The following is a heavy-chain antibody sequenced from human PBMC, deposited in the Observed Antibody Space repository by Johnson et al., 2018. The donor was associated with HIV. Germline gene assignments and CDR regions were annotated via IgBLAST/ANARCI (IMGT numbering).Heavy chain of an antibody. Sequence: VQLVESGGGLVQPGGSLRLSSAASGFNFSSYWMSWVRQAPGKGLEWVANIKQDGSEQYYVDSVKGKFTISRDNAKNALYLQLNSLRAEDTAVYYCARGSSGSWDAFDIWGQGTMVTVSS. J-gene: IGHJ3*02. CDR2: IKQDGSEQ. D-gene: IGHD1-26*01. CDR3: ARGSSGSWDAFDI. CDR1: GFNFSSYW. V-gene: IGHV3-7*05.